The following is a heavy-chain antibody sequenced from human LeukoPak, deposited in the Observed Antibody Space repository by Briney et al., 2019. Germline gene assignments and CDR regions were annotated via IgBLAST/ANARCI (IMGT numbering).Heavy chain of an antibody. D-gene: IGHD3-10*01. CDR3: AKDSLGSGSYWSRYYGLDV. CDR1: GFTFSSYW. J-gene: IGHJ6*02. Sequence: PGGSLRLSCAASGFTFSSYWMYWVRQAPGKGLEWVAVISYDGSNKYYVDSVKGRLTISRDNSQSTLHLQMNSLRAEDTAVYYCAKDSLGSGSYWSRYYGLDVWGQGTTVTVSS. CDR2: ISYDGSNK. V-gene: IGHV3-30*18.